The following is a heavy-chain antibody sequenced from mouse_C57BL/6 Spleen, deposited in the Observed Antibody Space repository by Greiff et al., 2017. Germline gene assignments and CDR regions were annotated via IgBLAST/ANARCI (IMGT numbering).Heavy chain of an antibody. V-gene: IGHV1-15*01. CDR2: IDPETGGT. CDR1: GYTFTDYE. J-gene: IGHJ2*01. Sequence: QVHVKQSGAELVRPGASVTLSCKASGYTFTDYEMHWVKQTPVHGLEWIGAIDPETGGTAYNQKFKGKAILTADKSSSTAYMELRSLTSEDSAVYYCYYYGSSGYYWGQGTTLTVSS. CDR3: YYYGSSGYY. D-gene: IGHD1-1*01.